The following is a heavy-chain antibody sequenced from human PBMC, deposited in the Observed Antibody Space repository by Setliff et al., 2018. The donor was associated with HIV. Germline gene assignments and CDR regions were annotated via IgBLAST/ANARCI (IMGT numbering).Heavy chain of an antibody. V-gene: IGHV4-4*07. Sequence: SETLSLTCTVSGGSIRIYYWNWIRQPAGKGPEWIGRIHTSGNTNYNPSLKSRVTMSVDTSKNHFSLKLSSVTAADTAVYYCARIGSGWSVGWFDPWGQGTLVTVSS. D-gene: IGHD6-13*01. CDR3: ARIGSGWSVGWFDP. J-gene: IGHJ5*02. CDR2: IHTSGNT. CDR1: GGSIRIYY.